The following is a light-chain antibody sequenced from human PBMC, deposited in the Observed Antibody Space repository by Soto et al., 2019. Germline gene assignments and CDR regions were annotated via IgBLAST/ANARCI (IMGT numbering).Light chain of an antibody. CDR1: QGINNN. CDR3: QHYNNLPLR. J-gene: IGKJ4*01. V-gene: IGKV3-15*01. CDR2: GAS. Sequence: EIVVTQAPATLSVSPGERATLFCRASQGINNNLACYQQRPGQAPRLLIYGASTRAPGIPARFSGSGSGTDFTLTISSMQYEDFTVYHCQHYNNLPLRFGGGSKVAI.